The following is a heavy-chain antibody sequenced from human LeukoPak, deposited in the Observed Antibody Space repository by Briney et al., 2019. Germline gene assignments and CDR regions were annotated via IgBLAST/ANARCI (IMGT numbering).Heavy chain of an antibody. V-gene: IGHV1-46*01. D-gene: IGHD3-22*01. CDR2: INPSGGST. CDR1: GYTFTSYY. Sequence: GASVKVSCKASGYTFTSYYMHWVGQAPGQGLEWRGIINPSGGSTSYAQKFQGRVTMTRDTSTSTVYMELSSLRSEDTAVYYCARATISSELDYWGQGTLVTVSS. J-gene: IGHJ4*02. CDR3: ARATISSELDY.